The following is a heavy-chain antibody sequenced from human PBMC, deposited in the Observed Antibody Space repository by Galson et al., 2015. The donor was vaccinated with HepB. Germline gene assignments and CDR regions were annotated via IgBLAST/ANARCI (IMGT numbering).Heavy chain of an antibody. CDR3: ARELRGEYSSGRPTNWFDP. V-gene: IGHV6-1*01. CDR2: TYYRSKWYN. Sequence: CAISGDSVSSNSAAWNWIRQSPSRGLEWLGRTYYRSKWYNDYAVSVKSRITINPDTSKNQFSLQLNSVTPEDTAVYYCARELRGEYSSGRPTNWFDPWGQGTLVTVSS. J-gene: IGHJ5*02. D-gene: IGHD6-19*01. CDR1: GDSVSSNSAA.